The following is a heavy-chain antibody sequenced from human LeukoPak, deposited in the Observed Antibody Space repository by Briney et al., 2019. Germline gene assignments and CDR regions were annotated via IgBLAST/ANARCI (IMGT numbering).Heavy chain of an antibody. CDR3: ARDGSLPDY. J-gene: IGHJ4*02. V-gene: IGHV3-74*01. CDR1: GFTSSNYW. Sequence: PGGSLRLSCAASGFTSSNYWMHWVRQTPGKGLVWVSRIISDGSSTSYADSVKGRFTISRDNAKNTLYLQMNSLRAEDTAVCYCARDGSLPDYWGQGTLVTVSS. CDR2: IISDGSST.